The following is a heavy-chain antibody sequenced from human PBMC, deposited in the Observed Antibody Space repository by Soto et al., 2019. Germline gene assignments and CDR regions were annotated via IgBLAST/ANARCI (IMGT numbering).Heavy chain of an antibody. J-gene: IGHJ4*02. CDR3: ARDRRRSGPLDY. CDR2: IYYSGST. CDR1: GGSISSGAYY. D-gene: IGHD3-10*01. V-gene: IGHV4-30-4*01. Sequence: PXETLALTCTVAGGSISSGAYYWSWIRQPPGKGLEWIGYIYYSGSTYYNPSLKSRVTISVDTSKNQFSLKLSSVTAADTAVYYCARDRRRSGPLDYWGQGTLVTVSS.